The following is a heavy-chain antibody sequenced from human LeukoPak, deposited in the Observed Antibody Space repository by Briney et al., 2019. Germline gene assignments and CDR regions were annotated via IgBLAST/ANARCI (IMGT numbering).Heavy chain of an antibody. CDR1: GFTLNNHA. Sequence: GGSLRLSCVASGFTLNNHAIHWVRQAPGKGLGWVAVISDDGNNKYYADSVKGRFPISRDSSKNTLYLQMNSLRAEDTAVYYCARDVGRGSYFDYWGQGALVTVSS. J-gene: IGHJ4*02. V-gene: IGHV3-30*04. D-gene: IGHD1-26*01. CDR2: ISDDGNNK. CDR3: ARDVGRGSYFDY.